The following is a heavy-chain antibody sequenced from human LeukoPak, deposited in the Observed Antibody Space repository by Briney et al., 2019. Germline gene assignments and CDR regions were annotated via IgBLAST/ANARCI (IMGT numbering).Heavy chain of an antibody. CDR3: ARGGGVRTGSGWRPGNWFDP. CDR2: IHFGETP. CDR1: GGSISSSSYY. J-gene: IGHJ5*02. D-gene: IGHD6-19*01. Sequence: PSETLSLTCTVSGGSISSSSYYWSWIRQPPGKGLEWIGIIHFGETPYYSPSLESRITISIDTSKNQFSLKVNSVTAAGTAVYYCARGGGVRTGSGWRPGNWFDPWGQGTQVIVSS. V-gene: IGHV4-39*07.